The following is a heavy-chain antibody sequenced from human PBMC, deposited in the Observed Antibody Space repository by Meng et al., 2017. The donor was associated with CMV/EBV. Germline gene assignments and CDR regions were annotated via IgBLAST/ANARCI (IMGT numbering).Heavy chain of an antibody. CDR1: GGTFSSYA. Sequence: SVKVSCKASGGTFSSYAISWVRQAPGQGLEWMGGIIPILGIANYAQKFQGRVTITADKSTSTAYMELSSLRSEDTAVYYCARAIREGVTRHQYYFDYWGQGTLVTVSS. D-gene: IGHD4-23*01. CDR2: IIPILGIA. CDR3: ARAIREGVTRHQYYFDY. J-gene: IGHJ4*02. V-gene: IGHV1-69*10.